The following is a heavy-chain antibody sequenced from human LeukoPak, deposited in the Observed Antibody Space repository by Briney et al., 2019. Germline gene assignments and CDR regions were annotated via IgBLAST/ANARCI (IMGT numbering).Heavy chain of an antibody. Sequence: LETLSLTCAVYGGSFSGYYWSWIRQPPGKGLEWIGEINHSGSTNYNPSLKSRVTISVDTSKNQFSLKLSSVTAADTAVYYCASPYGIGRSMDVWGQGTTVTVSS. V-gene: IGHV4-34*01. J-gene: IGHJ6*02. CDR2: INHSGST. D-gene: IGHD4-17*01. CDR1: GGSFSGYY. CDR3: ASPYGIGRSMDV.